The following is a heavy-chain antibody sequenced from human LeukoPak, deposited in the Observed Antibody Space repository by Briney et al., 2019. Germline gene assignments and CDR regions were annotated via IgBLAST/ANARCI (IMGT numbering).Heavy chain of an antibody. V-gene: IGHV1-2*02. J-gene: IGHJ4*02. CDR2: INPNSGGT. Sequence: ASVKVSCKASGYTFTDYYMHWVRQAPGQGLEWMGWINPNSGGTNYAQKFRGRVTMTRDTSVSTAYMELSRLRSDDTAVYYCARDRSRYFDYWGQGILVTVSS. CDR3: ARDRSRYFDY. CDR1: GYTFTDYY.